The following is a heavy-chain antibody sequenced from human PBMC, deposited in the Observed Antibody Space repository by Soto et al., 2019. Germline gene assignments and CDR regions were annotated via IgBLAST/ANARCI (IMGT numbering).Heavy chain of an antibody. Sequence: PGGSLRLSCAASGFTCSSYAMSWVRQAPGKGLEWVSAISGSGGSTYYADSVKGRFTISRDNSKNTLYLQMNSLRAEDTAVYYYAKAGYCSGGSCYQLYNWFDPWGQGTLVTVSS. V-gene: IGHV3-23*01. D-gene: IGHD2-15*01. CDR1: GFTCSSYA. CDR2: ISGSGGST. CDR3: AKAGYCSGGSCYQLYNWFDP. J-gene: IGHJ5*02.